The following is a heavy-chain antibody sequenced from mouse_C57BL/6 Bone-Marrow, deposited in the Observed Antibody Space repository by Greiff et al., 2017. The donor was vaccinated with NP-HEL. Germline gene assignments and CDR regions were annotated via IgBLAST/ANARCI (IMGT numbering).Heavy chain of an antibody. Sequence: QVQLQQSGAELVKPGASVKMSCKASGYTFTSYWITWVKQRPGQGLEWIGDIYPGSGSTNYNEKFKSKATLTVDTSSSTAYMQLSSLTSEDSAVYYCARESYGSSYGAMDYWGQGTSVTVSS. CDR3: ARESYGSSYGAMDY. CDR1: GYTFTSYW. D-gene: IGHD1-1*01. J-gene: IGHJ4*01. V-gene: IGHV1-55*01. CDR2: IYPGSGST.